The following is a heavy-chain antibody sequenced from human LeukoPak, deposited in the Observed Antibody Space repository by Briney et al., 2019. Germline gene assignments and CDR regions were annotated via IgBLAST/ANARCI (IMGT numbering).Heavy chain of an antibody. J-gene: IGHJ5*02. V-gene: IGHV1-69*05. CDR2: IIPIFGTA. CDR3: ARDEYYYDSSGYSVWFDP. Sequence: SVKVSCKASGGTFSSYAISWVRQAPGQRLEWMGGIIPIFGTANYAQKFQGRVTITTDESTSTAYMELSSLRSEDTAVYYCARDEYYYDSSGYSVWFDPWGQGTLVTVSS. D-gene: IGHD3-22*01. CDR1: GGTFSSYA.